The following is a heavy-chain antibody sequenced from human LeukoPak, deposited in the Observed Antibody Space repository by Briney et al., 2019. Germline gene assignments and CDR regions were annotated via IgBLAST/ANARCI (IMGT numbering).Heavy chain of an antibody. D-gene: IGHD6-19*01. Sequence: SVKVFCEASGGTFSSYAISWVRQAPGQGLEWMGGIIPIFGTANYAQKFQGRVTITADESTSTAYMELSSLRSEDTAVYYCARDQVAVAGTEYNWFDPWGQGTLVTVSS. CDR1: GGTFSSYA. J-gene: IGHJ5*02. V-gene: IGHV1-69*01. CDR3: ARDQVAVAGTEYNWFDP. CDR2: IIPIFGTA.